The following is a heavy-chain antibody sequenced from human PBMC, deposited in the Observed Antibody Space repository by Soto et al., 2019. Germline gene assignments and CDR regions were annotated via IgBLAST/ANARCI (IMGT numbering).Heavy chain of an antibody. D-gene: IGHD6-13*01. CDR3: AREWEIAAAGNRNWFDP. J-gene: IGHJ5*02. CDR2: IWYDGSNK. V-gene: IGHV3-33*01. CDR1: GFTFSRYG. Sequence: GSLRLSCAASGFTFSRYGMHWVRQAPGKGLEWVAVIWYDGSNKYYADSVKGRFTISRDNSKNTLYLQMNSLRAEDTAVYYCAREWEIAAAGNRNWFDPWGQGTLVTVSS.